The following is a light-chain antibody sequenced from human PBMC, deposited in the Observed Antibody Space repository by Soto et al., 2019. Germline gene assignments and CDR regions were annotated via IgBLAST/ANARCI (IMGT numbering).Light chain of an antibody. Sequence: DIQMTQSPSTLSASVGDRVTITCRASQSISSRLAWYQQKPGKAPKLLIYRASTLESGVPSRFSGSGSGTEFTLTISSLHPDDFATYFCQEYDGHCTFGQGTKLEIK. CDR1: QSISSR. J-gene: IGKJ2*02. CDR2: RAS. V-gene: IGKV1-5*03. CDR3: QEYDGHCT.